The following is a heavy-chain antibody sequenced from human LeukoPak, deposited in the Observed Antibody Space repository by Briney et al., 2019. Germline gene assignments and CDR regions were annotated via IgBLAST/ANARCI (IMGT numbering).Heavy chain of an antibody. Sequence: ASVKVSCKASGYTFTSYGISWVRQAPGQGLEWMGWISAYNGNTNYAQKLQGRVTITADESTSTAYMELSSLRSEDTAVYYCARVGYCSSTSCSMNYYYMDVWGKGTTVTVSS. CDR1: GYTFTSYG. D-gene: IGHD2-2*01. CDR3: ARVGYCSSTSCSMNYYYMDV. V-gene: IGHV1-18*01. J-gene: IGHJ6*03. CDR2: ISAYNGNT.